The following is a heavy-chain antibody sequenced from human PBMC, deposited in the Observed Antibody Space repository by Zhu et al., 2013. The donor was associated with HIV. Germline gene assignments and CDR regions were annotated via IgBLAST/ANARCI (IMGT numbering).Heavy chain of an antibody. CDR2: ISPHFGTT. CDR1: GGSFSNYA. J-gene: IGHJ4*02. V-gene: IGHV1-69*01. Sequence: QVQLVQSGAELKKPGSSVVVSCKASGGSFSNYAISWLRQAPGQGLEWLGGISPHFGTTNYAQKFQGRVTISADESTSAAYMELTSLRFEDTAVYYCARERSGTLSPFPYFDSWAQGTLVTVSS. CDR3: ARERSGTLSPFPYFDS. D-gene: IGHD1-26*01.